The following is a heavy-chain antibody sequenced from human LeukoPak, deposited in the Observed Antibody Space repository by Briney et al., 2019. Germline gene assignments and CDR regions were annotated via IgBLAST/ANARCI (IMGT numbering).Heavy chain of an antibody. Sequence: GGSLRLSCAASGFTFSSYAMSWVRQAPGKGLEWVSAISGSGGSTYYADSVKGRFTISRDNSKNTLYLQMNSLRAEDTAVYYCAKDGGYSGYDLVQPMTDFDYWGQGTLVTVSS. CDR2: ISGSGGST. D-gene: IGHD5-12*01. CDR1: GFTFSSYA. CDR3: AKDGGYSGYDLVQPMTDFDY. V-gene: IGHV3-23*01. J-gene: IGHJ4*02.